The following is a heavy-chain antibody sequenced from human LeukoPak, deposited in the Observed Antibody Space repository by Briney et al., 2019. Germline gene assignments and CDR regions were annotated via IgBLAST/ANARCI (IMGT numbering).Heavy chain of an antibody. CDR1: GGTFSSYA. V-gene: IGHV1-69*13. D-gene: IGHD3-10*01. CDR2: IIPILGTA. J-gene: IGHJ6*03. Sequence: SVKVSCKASGGTFSSYAISWVRQAPGQGREWMGAIIPILGTANYAQKFQGRVTITADESTSTAYMELSSLRSEDTAMYYCARVNKAYYGSGSYYSLYYYMDVWGKGTTVTVSS. CDR3: ARVNKAYYGSGSYYSLYYYMDV.